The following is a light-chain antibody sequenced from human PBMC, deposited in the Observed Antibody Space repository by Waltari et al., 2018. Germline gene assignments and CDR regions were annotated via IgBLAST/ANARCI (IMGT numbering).Light chain of an antibody. CDR2: DVD. J-gene: IGLJ1*01. V-gene: IGLV2-14*01. Sequence: QSALTPPASVSGSPGQPITITCTGTTGDIGSYNYLPWYQQYPGEAPKLIVYDVDNRPSGISDRFSGSKSGNTASLTISGLQTEDEADYYCSSYTSGASVDVFGTGTRVTVL. CDR1: TGDIGSYNY. CDR3: SSYTSGASVDV.